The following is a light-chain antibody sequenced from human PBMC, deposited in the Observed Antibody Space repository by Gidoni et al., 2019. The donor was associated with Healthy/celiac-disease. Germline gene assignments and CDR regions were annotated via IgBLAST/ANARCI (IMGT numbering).Light chain of an antibody. V-gene: IGKV3-11*01. CDR2: DAS. J-gene: IGKJ5*01. Sequence: EIGLTQSPATLSLSPGERATLSCRASQSVSSYLAWYQQKPGQAPRLLIYDASNRATGIPARFSGSGSGTDFTLTISSLEPEDFAVYYCQQRSNWPTFXQXTRLXIK. CDR1: QSVSSY. CDR3: QQRSNWPT.